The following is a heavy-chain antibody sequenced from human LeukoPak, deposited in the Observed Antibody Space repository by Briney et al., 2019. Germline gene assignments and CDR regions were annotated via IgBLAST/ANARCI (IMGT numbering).Heavy chain of an antibody. Sequence: PSETLSLTCAVYGGSFSGYYWSWIRQPPGKGLEWIGEINHSGSTNYNPSLKSRVTISVDTSKNQFSLKLSSVTAADTAVYYCAREWEELFDYWGQGTLVTVSS. J-gene: IGHJ4*02. CDR1: GGSFSGYY. CDR3: AREWEELFDY. D-gene: IGHD1-26*01. CDR2: INHSGST. V-gene: IGHV4-34*01.